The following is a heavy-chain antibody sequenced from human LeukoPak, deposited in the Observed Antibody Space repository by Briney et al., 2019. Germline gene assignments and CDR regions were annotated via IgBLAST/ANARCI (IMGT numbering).Heavy chain of an antibody. CDR2: IRYDGSNK. J-gene: IGHJ4*02. V-gene: IGHV3-30*02. CDR1: GFTFSSYG. CDR3: AKDIGPKNSSGWYDY. Sequence: GGSLRLSCAASGFTFSSYGMRWVRQAPGKGLEWVAFIRYDGSNKYYADSVKGRFTISRDNSKNTLYLQMNSLRAEDTAVYYCAKDIGPKNSSGWYDYWGQGTLVTVSS. D-gene: IGHD6-19*01.